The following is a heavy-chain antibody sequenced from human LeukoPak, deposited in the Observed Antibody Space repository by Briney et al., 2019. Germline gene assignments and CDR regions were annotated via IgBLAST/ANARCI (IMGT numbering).Heavy chain of an antibody. CDR1: VYTFTSYD. D-gene: IGHD2-15*01. CDR2: MNPNSGNT. V-gene: IGHV1-8*01. CDR3: AREDYYYGMDV. J-gene: IGHJ6*02. Sequence: ASVKVSCKASVYTFTSYDINWVRQATGQGLEWMGWMNPNSGNTGYAQKFQGRVTMTRSTSISTAYMELSSLRSEDTAVYYCAREDYYYGMDVWGQGTTVTVSS.